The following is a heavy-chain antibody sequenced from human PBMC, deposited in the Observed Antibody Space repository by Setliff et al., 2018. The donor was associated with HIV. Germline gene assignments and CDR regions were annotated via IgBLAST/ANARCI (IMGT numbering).Heavy chain of an antibody. J-gene: IGHJ6*03. CDR1: GYTFTGYH. CDR3: ARGRRSTSSYYYYYYMDV. Sequence: ASVKVSCKASGYTFTGYHMHWVRQAPGQGLEWMGWINPNSGATNYAQKFQGRVTMTRDTSISTAYMELRSLRSDDTAVYYCARGRRSTSSYYYYYYMDVWGKGTTVTVSS. CDR2: INPNSGAT. D-gene: IGHD2-2*01. V-gene: IGHV1-2*02.